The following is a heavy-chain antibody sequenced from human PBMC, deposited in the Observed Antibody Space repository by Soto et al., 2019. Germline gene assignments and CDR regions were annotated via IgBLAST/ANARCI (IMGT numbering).Heavy chain of an antibody. V-gene: IGHV1-8*02. CDR1: GYTFITYG. D-gene: IGHD1-26*01. J-gene: IGHJ3*02. CDR3: ARERSSGAFDI. Sequence: ASVKVSCKASGYTFITYGVSWVRQAPGQGLEWMGWMNPNSGNTAYAQKFQGRVTMTRNTSISTAYMELSSLRSEDTAVYYCARERSSGAFDIWGQGTMVTVSS. CDR2: MNPNSGNT.